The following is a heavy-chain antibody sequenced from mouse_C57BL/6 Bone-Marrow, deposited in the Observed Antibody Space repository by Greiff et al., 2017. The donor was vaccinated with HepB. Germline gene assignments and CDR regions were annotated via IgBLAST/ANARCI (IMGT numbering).Heavy chain of an antibody. CDR1: GYTFTSYG. J-gene: IGHJ1*03. D-gene: IGHD2-3*01. Sequence: QVQLQQSGAELARPGASVKLSCKASGYTFTSYGISWVKQRTGQGLEWIGEIYPRSGNTYYNEKFKGKATLTADKSSSTAYMELRSLTSEDSAVYFCARDGDGYHFWYFDVWGTGTTVTVSS. CDR2: IYPRSGNT. CDR3: ARDGDGYHFWYFDV. V-gene: IGHV1-81*01.